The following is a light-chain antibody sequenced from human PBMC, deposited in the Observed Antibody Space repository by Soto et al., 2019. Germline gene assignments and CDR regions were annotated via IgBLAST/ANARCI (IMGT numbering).Light chain of an antibody. CDR3: QSYDSNLSEV. CDR1: GSNIGAGYG. CDR2: GSD. Sequence: QSVLTQPPSVPGAPGQTVTISCTGSGSNIGAGYGVQWYQQLPGTAPRLLIYGSDDRPSGVPDRFSASVSGNSASLAITGLQTEDEAVYYCQSYDSNLSEVFGPGKKVTVL. J-gene: IGLJ1*01. V-gene: IGLV1-40*01.